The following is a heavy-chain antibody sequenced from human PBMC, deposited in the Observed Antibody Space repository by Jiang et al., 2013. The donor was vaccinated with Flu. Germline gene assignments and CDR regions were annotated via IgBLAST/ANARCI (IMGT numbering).Heavy chain of an antibody. CDR3: ARIYDGWFDP. Sequence: GSGLVKPSETLSLTCTVSGGSISSYSWTWIRQPPGKGLEWIGYFYNSGSTSYNPSLKSRVTISVDTSKNQFSLKLNSVSAADTALYYCARIYDGWFDPWGQGTLVTVSS. CDR2: FYNSGST. J-gene: IGHJ5*02. D-gene: IGHD3-16*01. V-gene: IGHV4-59*01. CDR1: GGSISSYS.